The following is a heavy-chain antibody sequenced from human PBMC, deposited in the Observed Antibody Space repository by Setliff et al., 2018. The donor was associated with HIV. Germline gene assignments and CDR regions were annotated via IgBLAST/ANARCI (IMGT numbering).Heavy chain of an antibody. D-gene: IGHD1-26*01. CDR3: ALASIVSTARWSH. Sequence: GASVKVSCKASGGTFSSYAISWVRQAPGQGLEWMGGIIPMFGTAHYAQQFQGRVTITADESTSTAYMDLSSLTSDDTAVYYCALASIVSTARWSHWGRGTLVTVSS. CDR1: GGTFSSYA. CDR2: IIPMFGTA. J-gene: IGHJ4*02. V-gene: IGHV1-69*13.